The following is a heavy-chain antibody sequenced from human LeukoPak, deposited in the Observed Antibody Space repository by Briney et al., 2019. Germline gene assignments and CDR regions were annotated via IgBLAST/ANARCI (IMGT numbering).Heavy chain of an antibody. V-gene: IGHV3-30*18. J-gene: IGHJ5*02. Sequence: PGGSLRLSCAASGFTFSSYGMHWVRQAPGKGPEWVAVISYDGSNKYYADSVKGRFTISRDNSKNTLSLQMNSLRVGDTAMYYYAKEGSGYYRWGQGTLVTVSS. CDR2: ISYDGSNK. CDR3: AKEGSGYYR. D-gene: IGHD3-22*01. CDR1: GFTFSSYG.